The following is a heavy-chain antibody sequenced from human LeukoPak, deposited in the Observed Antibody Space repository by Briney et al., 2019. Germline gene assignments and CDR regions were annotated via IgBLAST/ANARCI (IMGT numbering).Heavy chain of an antibody. V-gene: IGHV3-23*01. Sequence: GGSLRLSCAASGFTFSNYAMSWVRQAPGKGLEWVSTISGSSSYTYYADSVKGRFTISRDNSKNTLYLQMNSLRAEDTAVYYCARTYSGSRHYYYYGMDVWGQGTTVTVSS. J-gene: IGHJ6*02. CDR3: ARTYSGSRHYYYYGMDV. CDR2: ISGSSSYT. CDR1: GFTFSNYA. D-gene: IGHD1-26*01.